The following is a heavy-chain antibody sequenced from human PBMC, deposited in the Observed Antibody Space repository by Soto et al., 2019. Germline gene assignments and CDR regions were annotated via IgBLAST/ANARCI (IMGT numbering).Heavy chain of an antibody. CDR1: GFTFSSYG. D-gene: IGHD3-10*01. Sequence: QVQLVESGGVVVQPGRSLRLSCAASGFTFSSYGMHWVRQAPGKGLEWVAVIWYDGSNKYYADSVKGRFTISRDNSKNTLYLQMNSLRAEDTAVYYCARNLLAVVRGSLGYWGQGTLVTVSS. CDR2: IWYDGSNK. V-gene: IGHV3-33*01. CDR3: ARNLLAVVRGSLGY. J-gene: IGHJ4*02.